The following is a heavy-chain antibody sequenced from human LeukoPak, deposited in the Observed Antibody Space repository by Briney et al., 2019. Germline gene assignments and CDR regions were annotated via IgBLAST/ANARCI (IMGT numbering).Heavy chain of an antibody. V-gene: IGHV4-59*01. D-gene: IGHD2-21*02. CDR1: GGSISSYY. Sequence: SETLSLTCTVSGGSISSYYWSWIRQPPGKGLEWIGYIFYSGSTSYNPSLKSRVTMSVDTSKNQFSLKLSSVTAADTAVYYCARGGDWYYFDYWGQGTLVTVSS. J-gene: IGHJ4*02. CDR2: IFYSGST. CDR3: ARGGDWYYFDY.